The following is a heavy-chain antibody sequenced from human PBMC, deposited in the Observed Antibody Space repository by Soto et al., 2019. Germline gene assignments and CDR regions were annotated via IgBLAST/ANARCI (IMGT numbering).Heavy chain of an antibody. CDR2: INPSGGST. D-gene: IGHD3-22*01. CDR1: GYTLTELS. V-gene: IGHV1-46*01. CDR3: ARDPTMIVVVINYTGLDY. Sequence: ASVKVSCKVSGYTLTELSMHWVRQAPGQGLEWMGIINPSGGSTSYAQKFQGRVTMTRDTSTSTVYMELSSLRSEDTAVYYCARDPTMIVVVINYTGLDYWGQGTLVTVSS. J-gene: IGHJ4*02.